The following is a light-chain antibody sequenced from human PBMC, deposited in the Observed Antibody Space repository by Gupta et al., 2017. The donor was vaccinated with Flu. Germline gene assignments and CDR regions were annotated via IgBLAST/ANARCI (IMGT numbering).Light chain of an antibody. CDR2: KAS. J-gene: IGKJ1*01. CDR3: QQYRSYSWT. Sequence: IQMTQSPSTLSASVGDTVTSTCRASQSISSGLAWYQQKPGKAPKVLIYKASSLESGVPPRISGSASGTEFTLTVSILQPDDFATYYCQQYRSYSWTFGQGTKVEIK. V-gene: IGKV1-5*03. CDR1: QSISSG.